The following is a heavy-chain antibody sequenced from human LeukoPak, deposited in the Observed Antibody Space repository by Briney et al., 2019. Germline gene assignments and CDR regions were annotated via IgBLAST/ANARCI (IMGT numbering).Heavy chain of an antibody. Sequence: PSQTLSLTCAVSGGSISSGGYSWSWIRQPPGKGLEWIGYIYHSGSTYYNPSLKSRVTISVDRSKNQFSLKLSSVTAADTAVYYCARDSDYYYDSSAWGFDYWDQGTLVTVSS. J-gene: IGHJ4*02. D-gene: IGHD3-22*01. CDR3: ARDSDYYYDSSAWGFDY. CDR2: IYHSGST. V-gene: IGHV4-30-2*01. CDR1: GGSISSGGYS.